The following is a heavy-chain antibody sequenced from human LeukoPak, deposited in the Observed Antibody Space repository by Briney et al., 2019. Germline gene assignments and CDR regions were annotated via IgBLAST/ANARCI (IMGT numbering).Heavy chain of an antibody. CDR1: GGSISSHY. V-gene: IGHV4-59*11. CDR3: ARWSSIYYVLDS. Sequence: SETLSLTCTVSGGSISSHYWTWIRQSPGKGPVWLGYISYSGSTEYNPSLKSRVTVSVDTSKNQFSLKLSSVSAADTAVYYCARWSSIYYVLDSWGQGTLVTVSS. CDR2: ISYSGST. D-gene: IGHD3-22*01. J-gene: IGHJ4*02.